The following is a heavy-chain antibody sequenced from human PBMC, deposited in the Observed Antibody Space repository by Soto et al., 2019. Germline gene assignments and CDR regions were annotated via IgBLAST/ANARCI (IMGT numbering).Heavy chain of an antibody. CDR3: ARTDNVGYYPY. V-gene: IGHV4-38-2*01. D-gene: IGHD2-2*03. Sequence: PSETLSLTCAVSGGSIISNYCWAWIRQSPGEGLVWIGSIYHSGTTYYNPSLESRVIISVDTSESRFALRLTSVTAADSAVYYCARTDNVGYYPYWGQGTLFTISS. CDR1: GGSIISNYC. J-gene: IGHJ4*02. CDR2: IYHSGTT.